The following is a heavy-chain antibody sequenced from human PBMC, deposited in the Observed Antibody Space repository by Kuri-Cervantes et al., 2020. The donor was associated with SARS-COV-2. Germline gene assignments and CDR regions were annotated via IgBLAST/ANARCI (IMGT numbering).Heavy chain of an antibody. CDR1: GFTFSSYG. Sequence: LSLTCSASGFTFSSYGMHWVRQAPGKGLEWVAVIWYGGSNKYYADSVKGRFTISRDNSKSTLYLQMNSLRAEDTAVYYCARDFGGPGYLPAVGFDYWGQGTLVTVSS. D-gene: IGHD6-19*01. J-gene: IGHJ4*02. CDR2: IWYGGSNK. V-gene: IGHV3-33*08. CDR3: ARDFGGPGYLPAVGFDY.